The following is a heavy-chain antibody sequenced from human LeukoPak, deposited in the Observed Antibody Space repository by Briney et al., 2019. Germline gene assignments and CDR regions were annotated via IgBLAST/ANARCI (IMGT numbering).Heavy chain of an antibody. CDR2: MYYSGST. CDR1: GGSISSSNYY. J-gene: IGHJ4*02. Sequence: SETLSLTCTVSGGSISSSNYYWGWIRQPPGKGLEWIGSMYYSGSTYYNPSLKSRVTISADKSKNQSSLKLSSVTAADTAVYYCARLWSTDCSAGTCPHQPNYWGQGTLVTVSS. D-gene: IGHD2-15*01. CDR3: ARLWSTDCSAGTCPHQPNY. V-gene: IGHV4-39*01.